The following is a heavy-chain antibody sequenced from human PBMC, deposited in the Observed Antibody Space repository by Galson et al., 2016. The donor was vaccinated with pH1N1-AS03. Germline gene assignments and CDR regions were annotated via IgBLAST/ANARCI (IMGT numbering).Heavy chain of an antibody. V-gene: IGHV3-7*03. CDR2: IKEDGSET. CDR1: GFTFSRYP. D-gene: IGHD1-14*01. CDR3: VRDGVFRSVMDV. J-gene: IGHJ6*02. Sequence: SLRLSCAASGFTFSRYPMAWVRQTPGKGLQWVATIKEDGSETNHVESVKGRFTISRDNDKRSTYLEMNNLTVEDTAVYYCVRDGVFRSVMDVWGQGTTVTASS.